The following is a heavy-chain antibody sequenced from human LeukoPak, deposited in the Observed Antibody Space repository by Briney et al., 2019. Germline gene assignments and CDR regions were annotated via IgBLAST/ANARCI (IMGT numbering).Heavy chain of an antibody. J-gene: IGHJ6*02. CDR2: FYPGDSDT. Sequence: GESLKISCKGSGYSFTNYWIVWVRQMPGKGLEWMGIFYPGDSDTRYSPSFQGQVTISADKSMSTAYLQWSSLKASDTAMYYCARLGNSNPYYYGMDVWGQGTTVTVSS. V-gene: IGHV5-51*01. CDR1: GYSFTNYW. CDR3: ARLGNSNPYYYGMDV. D-gene: IGHD4-11*01.